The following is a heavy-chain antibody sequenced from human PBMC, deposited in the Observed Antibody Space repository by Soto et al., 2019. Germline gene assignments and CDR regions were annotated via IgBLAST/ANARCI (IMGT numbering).Heavy chain of an antibody. D-gene: IGHD6-19*01. Sequence: PGGSLRLSCAASGFAFISYAIIWGRHSPCKGLEWVSAISGSGGSTYYADSVKGRFTISRDNSKNTLYLQMNSLRAEDTAVYYCAKDPPRIAVAGYFDYWGQGTLVTVSS. CDR1: GFAFISYA. CDR3: AKDPPRIAVAGYFDY. CDR2: ISGSGGST. J-gene: IGHJ4*02. V-gene: IGHV3-23*01.